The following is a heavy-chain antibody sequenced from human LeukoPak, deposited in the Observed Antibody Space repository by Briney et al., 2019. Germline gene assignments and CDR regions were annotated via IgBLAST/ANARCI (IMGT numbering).Heavy chain of an antibody. CDR1: GYTFTSYD. J-gene: IGHJ6*03. Sequence: ASVKVSCKASGYTFTSYDINWVRQATGQGLEWMGWMNPNSGNTGYAQKFQGRVTMTRNTSISTAYMELSSLRSEDTAVYYCARGQAAAGAPPSYYYYMDVWGKGTTVTISS. D-gene: IGHD6-13*01. CDR3: ARGQAAAGAPPSYYYYMDV. CDR2: MNPNSGNT. V-gene: IGHV1-8*01.